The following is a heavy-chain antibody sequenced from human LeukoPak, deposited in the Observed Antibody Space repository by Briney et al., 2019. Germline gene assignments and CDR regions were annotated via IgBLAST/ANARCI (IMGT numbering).Heavy chain of an antibody. J-gene: IGHJ6*04. Sequence: PSETLSLTCTVSGGSISSGSYYWSWIRQPAGKGLEWIGRIYTSGSTNYNPSLKSRVTISVDTSKNQFSLKLSSVTAADTAVYYCARQKYYDFWSGYGTDVWGKGTTVTVSS. CDR3: ARQKYYDFWSGYGTDV. V-gene: IGHV4-61*02. CDR2: IYTSGST. CDR1: GGSISSGSYY. D-gene: IGHD3-3*01.